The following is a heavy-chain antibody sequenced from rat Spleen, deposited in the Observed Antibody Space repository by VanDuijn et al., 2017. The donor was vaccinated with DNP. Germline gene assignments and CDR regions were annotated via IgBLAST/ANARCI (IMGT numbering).Heavy chain of an antibody. J-gene: IGHJ4*01. CDR2: ISYNGGTP. CDR1: GFTFSDYY. V-gene: IGHV5-7*01. Sequence: EVQLVESGGGLVQPGRSMKLSCAASGFTFSDYYMAWVRQAPAKGLEWVATISYNGGTPYYRDSVKGRFTISSDNAQSTLFLQMDSLRSEDTATYYCARHRTIMPYYYVMDAWGQGASVTVSS. CDR3: ARHRTIMPYYYVMDA. D-gene: IGHD1-12*01.